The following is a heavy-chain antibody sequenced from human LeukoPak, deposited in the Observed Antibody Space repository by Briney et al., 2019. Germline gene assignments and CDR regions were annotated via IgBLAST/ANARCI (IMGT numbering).Heavy chain of an antibody. Sequence: SETLSLTCAVYGGSFSGYYWSWIRQPPGKGLEWIGEINHSGSTNYNPSLKSRVTISVDTSKNQSSLKLSSVTAADTAVYYCARHDGYCSSTSCPRWGQGTLVTVSS. CDR2: INHSGST. D-gene: IGHD2-2*01. CDR3: ARHDGYCSSTSCPR. J-gene: IGHJ4*02. V-gene: IGHV4-34*01. CDR1: GGSFSGYY.